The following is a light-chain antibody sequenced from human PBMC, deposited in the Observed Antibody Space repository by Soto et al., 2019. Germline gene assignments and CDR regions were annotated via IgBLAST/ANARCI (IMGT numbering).Light chain of an antibody. CDR1: SSNVGTHG. CDR2: EDS. J-gene: IGLJ1*01. CDR3: GTWDSSLRAL. Sequence: QSVLTQPPSWSAAPGQEVTISCSGNSSNVGTHGVSWFQPLPGKAPKLLIYEDSQRPSGIPGRFSGSKSGTSATLGITGLQTGDEADYYCGTWDSSLRALFGSGTKVTVL. V-gene: IGLV1-51*02.